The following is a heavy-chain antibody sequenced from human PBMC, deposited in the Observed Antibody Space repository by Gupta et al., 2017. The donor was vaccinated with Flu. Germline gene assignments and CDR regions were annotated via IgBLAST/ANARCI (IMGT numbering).Heavy chain of an antibody. CDR3: AGGGSYYSFDT. V-gene: IGHV4-61*02. Sequence: QVQLQESLRGLGKPSQTLFLTCTVSSGSLRSGSFYWSWIRQPAGKGLEWTGRVHITGNLDFNPSLQSRFTVSVHMSKNQFSMKLTPTTAAVTGVYFCAGGGSYYSFDTWCRLSLVTVS. CDR1: SGSLRSGSFY. J-gene: IGHJ4*02. CDR2: VHITGNL. D-gene: IGHD1-26*01.